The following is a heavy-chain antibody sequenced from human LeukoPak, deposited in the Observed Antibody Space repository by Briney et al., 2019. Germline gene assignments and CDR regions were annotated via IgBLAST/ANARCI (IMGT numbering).Heavy chain of an antibody. CDR2: MNPNSGNT. V-gene: IGHV1-8*01. D-gene: IGHD3-3*01. CDR1: GYTFTSYD. J-gene: IGHJ4*02. Sequence: GASVKVSCKASGYTFTSYDINWVRQATGQGLEWMGWMNPNSGNTGYAQKFQCRVTMTRNTSISTAYMELSSLRSEDTAVYYCARAYYDFWSGYYPGDYWGQGTLVTVSS. CDR3: ARAYYDFWSGYYPGDY.